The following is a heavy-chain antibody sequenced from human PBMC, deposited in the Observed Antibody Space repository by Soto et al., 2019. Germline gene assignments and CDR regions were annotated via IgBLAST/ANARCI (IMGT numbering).Heavy chain of an antibody. D-gene: IGHD3-10*01. Sequence: GGSLRLSCAASGFTFSSYAMHWVRQAPGKGLEWVAVISYDGGNKYYADSVKGRFTISRDNSKNTLYLQMNSLRAEDTAVYYCARVPEWFGELGLDAFDIWGQGTMVTVSS. V-gene: IGHV3-30-3*01. J-gene: IGHJ3*02. CDR2: ISYDGGNK. CDR3: ARVPEWFGELGLDAFDI. CDR1: GFTFSSYA.